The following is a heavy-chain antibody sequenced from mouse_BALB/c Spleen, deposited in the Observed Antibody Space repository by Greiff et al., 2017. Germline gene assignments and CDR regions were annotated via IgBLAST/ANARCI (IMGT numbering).Heavy chain of an antibody. CDR2: IRSKSNNYAT. CDR3: VRGDGSFAY. J-gene: IGHJ3*01. Sequence: GGGLVQPKGSLKLSCAASGFTFNTNAMNWVRQAPGKGLEWVARIRSKSNNYATYYADSVKDRFTISRDDSQSMLYLQMNNLKTEDTAMYYCVRGDGSFAYWGQGTLVTVSA. CDR1: GFTFNTNA. D-gene: IGHD2-3*01. V-gene: IGHV10S3*01.